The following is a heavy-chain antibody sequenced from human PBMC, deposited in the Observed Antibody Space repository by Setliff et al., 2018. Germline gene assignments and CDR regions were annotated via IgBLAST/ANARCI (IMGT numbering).Heavy chain of an antibody. Sequence: VKVSCKASGYSFTSYTIHWARQAPGQGLEWMGWISPGNGNTAYSQKIQDRVTITRDTSASTAYMELSSLRSEDTAVYYCARIGFGYYSTSGAWYFDNWGQGTLVTVSS. V-gene: IGHV1-3*01. CDR2: ISPGNGNT. D-gene: IGHD2-8*01. J-gene: IGHJ4*02. CDR1: GYSFTSYT. CDR3: ARIGFGYYSTSGAWYFDN.